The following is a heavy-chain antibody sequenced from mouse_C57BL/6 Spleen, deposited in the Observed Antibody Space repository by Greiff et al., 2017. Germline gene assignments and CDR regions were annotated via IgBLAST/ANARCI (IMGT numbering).Heavy chain of an antibody. J-gene: IGHJ3*01. CDR2: ISYDGSN. CDR1: GYSITSGYY. CDR3: ATGTWFAY. Sequence: EVQLVESGPGLVTPSQSLSLPCSVPGYSITSGYYWNWIRQFPGNQLEWMGYISYDGSNNYNPSLKNRISITRDTSKNQFFLKLNSVTTEDTATYYCATGTWFAYWGQGTLVTVSA. V-gene: IGHV3-6*01.